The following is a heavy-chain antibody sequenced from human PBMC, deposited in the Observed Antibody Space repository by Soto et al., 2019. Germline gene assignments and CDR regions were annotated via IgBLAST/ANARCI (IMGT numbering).Heavy chain of an antibody. V-gene: IGHV6-1*01. CDR1: GDSVSSNSAA. CDR3: ARVSAVVVTAINYFDY. CDR2: TYYRSKWYN. Sequence: QSQTLSLTCAISGDSVSSNSAAWNWIRQSPSRGLEWLGRTYYRSKWYNDYAVSVKSRITINPDTSKNQFSLQLNSVTPDDTAVYYCARVSAVVVTAINYFDYWGQGTLVTVSS. J-gene: IGHJ4*02. D-gene: IGHD2-21*02.